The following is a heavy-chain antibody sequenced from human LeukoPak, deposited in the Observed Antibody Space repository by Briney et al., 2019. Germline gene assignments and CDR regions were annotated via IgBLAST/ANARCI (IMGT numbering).Heavy chain of an antibody. Sequence: SETLSLTCTVSGGSISSSSYYWGWIRQPPGKGLEWIGSIYYSGSTYYNPSLKSRVTISVDTSKNQFSLKLSSVTAADTAMYYCASEGGKVPAAPSGIAVAVLESWGQGTLVTVSS. V-gene: IGHV4-39*07. CDR3: ASEGGKVPAAPSGIAVAVLES. D-gene: IGHD6-19*01. J-gene: IGHJ4*02. CDR2: IYYSGST. CDR1: GGSISSSSYY.